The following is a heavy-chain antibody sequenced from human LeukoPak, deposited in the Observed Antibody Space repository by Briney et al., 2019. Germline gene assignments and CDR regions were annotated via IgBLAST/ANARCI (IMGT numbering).Heavy chain of an antibody. D-gene: IGHD6-6*01. CDR2: ISGSGGST. J-gene: IGHJ4*02. CDR1: GFTFSSDA. Sequence: GGSLRLSCAASGFTFSSDAMSWVRQAPGKGLEWVSAISGSGGSTYYADSVKGRFTISRDNSKNTLYLQMNSLKAEDTAMYYCTTDRGITARPIFDCWGQGTLVTVSS. V-gene: IGHV3-23*01. CDR3: TTDRGITARPIFDC.